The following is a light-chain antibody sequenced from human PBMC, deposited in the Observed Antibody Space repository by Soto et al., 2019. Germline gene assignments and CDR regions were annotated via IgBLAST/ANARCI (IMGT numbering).Light chain of an antibody. CDR3: SSYTTSRTLV. CDR1: SSDVGGYNY. CDR2: EVS. J-gene: IGLJ1*01. Sequence: QSVRTRPSSVSGSTGQSITISCTGTSSDVGGYNYVSWYQQHPGKVPKLMIFEVSNRPSGVSNRFSGSKSGNTASLTISGLQAEDEADYYCSSYTTSRTLVFGPGTKVTVL. V-gene: IGLV2-14*01.